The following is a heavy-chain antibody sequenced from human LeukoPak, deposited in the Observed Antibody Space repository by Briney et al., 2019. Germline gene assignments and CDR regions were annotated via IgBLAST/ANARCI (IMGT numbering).Heavy chain of an antibody. CDR1: GFTLSNYA. V-gene: IGHV3-23*01. D-gene: IGHD4-17*01. CDR3: AKEYGDYGPDWFDS. Sequence: PGASLRLSCAASGFTLSNYAMNWVRQAPGKGLEWVSGISASGGNTYYADSVKGRLTISRDNSKNTLYLQMHSLRAEDTAVYYCAKEYGDYGPDWFDSWGQGNLVTVSS. CDR2: ISASGGNT. J-gene: IGHJ5*01.